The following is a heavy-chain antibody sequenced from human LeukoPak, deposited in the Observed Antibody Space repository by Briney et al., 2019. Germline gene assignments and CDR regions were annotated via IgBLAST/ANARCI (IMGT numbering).Heavy chain of an antibody. J-gene: IGHJ6*02. V-gene: IGHV3-53*01. CDR3: ARTRGYCSSTSCYYYGMDV. CDR2: IYSGGST. Sequence: GGSLRLSCAASGYRFSPYWMSWVRQAPGKGLEWVSVIYSGGSTYYADSVKGRFTISRDNSKNTLYLQMNSLRAEDTAVYYCARTRGYCSSTSCYYYGMDVWGQGTTVTVSS. CDR1: GYRFSPYW. D-gene: IGHD2-2*01.